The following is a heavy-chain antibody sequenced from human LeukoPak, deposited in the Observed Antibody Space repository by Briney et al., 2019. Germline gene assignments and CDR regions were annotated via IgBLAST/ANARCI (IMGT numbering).Heavy chain of an antibody. J-gene: IGHJ4*02. CDR1: GYTFTGYY. Sequence: ASVKVSCKASGYTFTGYYMHWVRQAPGQGLEWMGWINPNSGGTNYAQKFQGRVTMTRDTSISTAYMELSRLRSDDTAVYYCARGSRITMVRGVMLGIDYWGQGTLVTVSS. CDR2: INPNSGGT. CDR3: ARGSRITMVRGVMLGIDY. D-gene: IGHD3-10*01. V-gene: IGHV1-2*02.